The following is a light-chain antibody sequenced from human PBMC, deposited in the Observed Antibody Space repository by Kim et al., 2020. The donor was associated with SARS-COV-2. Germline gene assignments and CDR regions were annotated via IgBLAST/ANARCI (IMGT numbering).Light chain of an antibody. J-gene: IGKJ5*01. V-gene: IGKV1D-16*01. CDR3: QQYYRYPIT. CDR1: KEIDGR. CDR2: AAS. Sequence: ESVEDRVTCTCRASKEIDGRLLVYQKKPENAPKTLIYAASSLQRGLPSRFSGSGSETDFTLPFNSLQPEDFATYYCQQYYRYPITFGQGTRLEIK.